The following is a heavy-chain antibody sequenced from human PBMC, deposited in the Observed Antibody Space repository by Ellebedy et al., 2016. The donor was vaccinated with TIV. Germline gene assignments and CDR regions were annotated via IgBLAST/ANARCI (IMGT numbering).Heavy chain of an antibody. J-gene: IGHJ6*02. CDR1: GGSIRNYS. Sequence: MPSETLSLTCTVSGGSIRNYSWRWIRQPPGQGLEWIGDIHHSGNTHIHPSLKSRVTLSLDTSKNQFSLDLSSVTAADTATYYCARDLGRYGMDVWGQGTTVTVSS. V-gene: IGHV4-59*01. CDR3: ARDLGRYGMDV. CDR2: IHHSGNT.